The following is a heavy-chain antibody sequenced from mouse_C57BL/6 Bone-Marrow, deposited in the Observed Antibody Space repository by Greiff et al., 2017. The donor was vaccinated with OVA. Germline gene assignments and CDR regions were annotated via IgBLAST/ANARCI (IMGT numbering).Heavy chain of an antibody. CDR2: ISSGGDYI. V-gene: IGHV5-9-1*02. Sequence: EVMLVESGEGLVKPGGSLKLSCAASGFTFSSYAMSWVRQTPEKRLEWVAYISSGGDYIYYADTVKGRFTISRDNARNTLYLQMSSLKSEDTAMYYCTRAQGLLPWFAYWGQGTLVTVSA. D-gene: IGHD2-3*01. CDR1: GFTFSSYA. CDR3: TRAQGLLPWFAY. J-gene: IGHJ3*01.